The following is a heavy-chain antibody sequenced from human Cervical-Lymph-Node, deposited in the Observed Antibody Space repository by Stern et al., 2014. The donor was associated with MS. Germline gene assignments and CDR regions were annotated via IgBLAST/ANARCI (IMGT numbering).Heavy chain of an antibody. CDR1: GFTLSTYA. D-gene: IGHD4-11*01. Sequence: EVQLLESGGGLVKPGGSLRLSCAASGFTLSTYAMNWVRQAPGQGLEWVSSIDSSSRYIYYADSMKGRFTISRDNAKNSLYLHMNSLRAEDTAVYYCARMDDYLSDYWGQGTLVTVSS. CDR2: IDSSSRYI. J-gene: IGHJ4*02. V-gene: IGHV3-21*01. CDR3: ARMDDYLSDY.